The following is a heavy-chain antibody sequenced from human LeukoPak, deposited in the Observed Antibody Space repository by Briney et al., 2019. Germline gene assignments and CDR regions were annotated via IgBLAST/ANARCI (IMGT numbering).Heavy chain of an antibody. Sequence: SETLSLTCRVSGGSINNYYWSWIRQLPGKGLEWSGYIYSSGTTNYSPSLGSRVSISIDTSKNQFFLKLTAVTAADTAVYYCARNGLGIAVATFDPWGQGTLVTVAS. V-gene: IGHV4-59*01. CDR1: GGSINNYY. CDR3: ARNGLGIAVATFDP. J-gene: IGHJ5*02. D-gene: IGHD6-19*01. CDR2: IYSSGTT.